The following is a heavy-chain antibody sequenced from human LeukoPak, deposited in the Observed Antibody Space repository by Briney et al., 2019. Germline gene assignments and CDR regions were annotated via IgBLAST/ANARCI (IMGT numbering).Heavy chain of an antibody. D-gene: IGHD3-3*01. CDR1: GYTFTGYY. V-gene: IGHV1-2*02. Sequence: GASVKVSCKASGYTFTGYYMHWVRQAPGQGLEWMGWINPNSGGTNYAQKFQGRVTMTRDMSTSTVYMVLSSLRSEDTAVYYCAREAVTIFGLVRTQTTKGPHRFDPWGQGTLVTVSS. CDR3: AREAVTIFGLVRTQTTKGPHRFDP. J-gene: IGHJ5*02. CDR2: INPNSGGT.